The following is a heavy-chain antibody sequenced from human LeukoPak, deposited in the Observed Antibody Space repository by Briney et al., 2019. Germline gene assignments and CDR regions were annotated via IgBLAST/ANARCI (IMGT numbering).Heavy chain of an antibody. D-gene: IGHD3-22*01. CDR3: AKLITMIGQA. CDR1: GFTFSSYS. CDR2: ISGSGGST. V-gene: IGHV3-23*01. Sequence: GGSLRLSCAASGFTFSSYSMNWVRQAPGKGLEWVSAISGSGGSTYYADSVKGRFTISRDNSKNTLYLQMNSLRAEDTAVYYCAKLITMIGQAWGQGTLVTVSS. J-gene: IGHJ5*02.